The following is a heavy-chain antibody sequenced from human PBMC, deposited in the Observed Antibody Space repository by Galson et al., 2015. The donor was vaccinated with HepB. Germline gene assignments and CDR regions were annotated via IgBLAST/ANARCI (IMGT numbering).Heavy chain of an antibody. CDR1: GFTFSSYA. CDR2: ISGSGGSR. CDR3: AKDRSGYIYGSFDY. Sequence: SLRLSCAASGFTFSSYAMSWVRQAPGKGLEWVSAISGSGGSRYSADSVKGRVTSSRDNSKHTLYLRMHSLRAGDTAVYYCAKDRSGYIYGSFDYWGQGTLVTVSS. D-gene: IGHD5-18*01. J-gene: IGHJ4*02. V-gene: IGHV3-23*01.